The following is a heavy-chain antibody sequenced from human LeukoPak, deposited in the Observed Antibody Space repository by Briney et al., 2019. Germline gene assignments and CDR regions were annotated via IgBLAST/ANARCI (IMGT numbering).Heavy chain of an antibody. J-gene: IGHJ5*02. CDR1: GGSVSSGSYY. Sequence: PSETLSLTCTVSGGSVSSGSYYWSWIRQPPGKGLEWIGEINHSGSTNYNPSLKSRVTISVDTSKNQFSLKLSSVTAADTAVYYCARLLKYYYDSSGYYNTWGQGTLVTVSS. CDR3: ARLLKYYYDSSGYYNT. V-gene: IGHV4-39*07. D-gene: IGHD3-22*01. CDR2: INHSGST.